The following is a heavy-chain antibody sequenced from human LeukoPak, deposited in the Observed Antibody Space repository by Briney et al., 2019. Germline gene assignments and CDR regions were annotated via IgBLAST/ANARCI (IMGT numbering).Heavy chain of an antibody. CDR2: IYYSGST. V-gene: IGHV4-34*01. J-gene: IGHJ4*02. CDR1: GGSFSDYF. CDR3: ARHPNTQCSGGTCYSGFFDN. Sequence: SETLSLTCAVYGGSFSDYFWTWIRQPPGKGLEWIGSIYYSGSTYYNPSLKSRVTISVDTSKNQFSLKLSSVTAADAAVFYCARHPNTQCSGGTCYSGFFDNWGQGTLVTVSS. D-gene: IGHD2-15*01.